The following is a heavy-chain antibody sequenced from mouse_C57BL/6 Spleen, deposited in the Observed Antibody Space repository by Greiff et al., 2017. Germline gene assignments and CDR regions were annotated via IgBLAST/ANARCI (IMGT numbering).Heavy chain of an antibody. CDR3: ARGSYSNPCYWYFDV. CDR1: GYTFTSYT. CDR2: INPSSGYT. D-gene: IGHD2-5*01. J-gene: IGHJ1*03. V-gene: IGHV1-4*01. Sequence: VQLQQSGAELARPGASVKMSCKASGYTFTSYTMHWVKQRPGQGLEWIGYINPSSGYTKYNQKFKDKATLTADKSSSTAYMQLSSLTSEDSAVYYCARGSYSNPCYWYFDVWGTGTTVTVSS.